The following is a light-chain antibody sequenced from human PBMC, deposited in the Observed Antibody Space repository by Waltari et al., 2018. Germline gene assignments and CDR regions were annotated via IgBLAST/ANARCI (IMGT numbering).Light chain of an antibody. J-gene: IGLJ3*02. CDR3: ASFVGSDNWV. V-gene: IGLV2-8*01. Sequence: QSALTQPPSASGSPGQSVPIPCPGTSSDLGSHNYVSWYQQHPGKAPKLIIFEVNKWPSGVPDRFSGSKSGNTASLTVSGLQTEDEADYYCASFVGSDNWVFGGGTKLTVL. CDR2: EVN. CDR1: SSDLGSHNY.